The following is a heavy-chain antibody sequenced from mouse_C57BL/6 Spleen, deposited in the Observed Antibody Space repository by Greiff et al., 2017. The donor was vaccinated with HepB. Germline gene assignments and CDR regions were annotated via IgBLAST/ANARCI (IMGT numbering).Heavy chain of an antibody. CDR3: ARGDYYGSSPGYYAMDY. CDR1: GYTFTSYW. J-gene: IGHJ4*01. D-gene: IGHD1-1*01. Sequence: QVQLQQPGAELVKPGASVKLSCKASGYTFTSYWMHWVKQRPGRGLEWIGRIDPNSGGTKYNEKFKCKATLTVDKPSSTAYMQLSSLKSEDSAVYYCARGDYYGSSPGYYAMDYWGQGTSVTVSS. CDR2: IDPNSGGT. V-gene: IGHV1-72*01.